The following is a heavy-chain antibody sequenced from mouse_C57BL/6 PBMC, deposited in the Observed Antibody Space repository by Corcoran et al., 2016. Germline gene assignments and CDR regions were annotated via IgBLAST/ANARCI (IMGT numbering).Heavy chain of an antibody. J-gene: IGHJ2*01. V-gene: IGHV1-76*01. Sequence: QVQLKQCGAELVRPGASVKLSCKASGYTFTDYYINWVKQRPGQGLEWIARIYPGSGNTYYNEKFKGKATLTAEKSSSTAYMQLSSLTSEDSAVYFCARQTGDYWGQGTTLTVSS. CDR3: ARQTGDY. D-gene: IGHD4-1*01. CDR2: IYPGSGNT. CDR1: GYTFTDYY.